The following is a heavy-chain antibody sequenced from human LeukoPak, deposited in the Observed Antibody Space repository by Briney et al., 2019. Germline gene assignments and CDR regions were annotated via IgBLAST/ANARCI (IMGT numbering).Heavy chain of an antibody. CDR2: INHSGST. J-gene: IGHJ6*03. Sequence: SETLSLTCAVYGGSFSGYYWSWIRQPPGKGLEWIGEINHSGSTNYNPSLESRVTISVDTSKNQFSLKLSSVTAADTAVYYCARDPGFMVRGSRRGYDDYYYYMDVWGKGTTVTISS. CDR1: GGSFSGYY. D-gene: IGHD3-10*01. V-gene: IGHV4-34*01. CDR3: ARDPGFMVRGSRRGYDDYYYYMDV.